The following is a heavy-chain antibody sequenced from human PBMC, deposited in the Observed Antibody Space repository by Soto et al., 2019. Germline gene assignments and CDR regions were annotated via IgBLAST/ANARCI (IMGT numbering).Heavy chain of an antibody. CDR2: IIPIFGTA. CDR1: GGTFSSYA. D-gene: IGHD2-15*01. J-gene: IGHJ4*02. V-gene: IGHV1-69*13. CDR3: ARGRTYCSGGSCYQGSY. Sequence: ASVKVSCKASGGTFSSYAISWVRQAPGQGLEWMGGIIPIFGTANYAQKFQGRVTITADESTSTAYMELSSLRSEDTVVYYCARGRTYCSGGSCYQGSYWGQGTLVTVSS.